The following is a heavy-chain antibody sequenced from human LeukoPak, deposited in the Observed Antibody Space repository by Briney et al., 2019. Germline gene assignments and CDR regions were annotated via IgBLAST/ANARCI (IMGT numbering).Heavy chain of an antibody. D-gene: IGHD3-10*02. CDR2: ISWNSGSI. Sequence: GGPLRLSCAASGFTFDDYAMHWVRQAPGKGLEWVSGISWNSGSIGYADSVKGRFTISRDNAKNSLYLQMNSLRAEDTAVYYCAELGITMIGGVWGKGTTVTISS. CDR1: GFTFDDYA. J-gene: IGHJ6*04. V-gene: IGHV3-9*01. CDR3: AELGITMIGGV.